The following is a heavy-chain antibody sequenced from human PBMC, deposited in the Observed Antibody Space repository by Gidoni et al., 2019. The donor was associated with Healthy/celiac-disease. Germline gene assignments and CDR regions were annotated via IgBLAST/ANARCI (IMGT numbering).Heavy chain of an antibody. V-gene: IGHV4-61*02. J-gene: IGHJ5*02. D-gene: IGHD6-19*01. Sequence: QVQLQESGPGLVKPSQTLSLTCTVSGGSISSGSYYWSWIRQPAGKGLEWIGRICTSGSTNYNPSLKSRVTISVDTSKNQFSLKLSSVTAADTAVYYCARGGYSSGWSPVDNWFDPWGQGTLVTVSS. CDR1: GGSISSGSYY. CDR3: ARGGYSSGWSPVDNWFDP. CDR2: ICTSGST.